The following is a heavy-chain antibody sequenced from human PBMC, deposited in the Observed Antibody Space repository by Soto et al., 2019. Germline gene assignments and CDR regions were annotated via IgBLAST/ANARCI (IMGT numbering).Heavy chain of an antibody. CDR2: IIPILGIA. J-gene: IGHJ4*02. CDR1: GGAFSSYT. D-gene: IGHD3-22*01. Sequence: SVKVSCKASGGAFSSYTISWVRQAPGQGLEWMGRIIPILGIANYAQKFQGRVTITADKSTSTAYMELSSLRSEDTAVYYCAWHYYYDSSGYLDYWGQGTLVNVSS. CDR3: AWHYYYDSSGYLDY. V-gene: IGHV1-69*02.